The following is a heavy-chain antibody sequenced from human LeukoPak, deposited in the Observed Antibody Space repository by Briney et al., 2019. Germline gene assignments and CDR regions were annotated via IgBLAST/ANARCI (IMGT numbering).Heavy chain of an antibody. V-gene: IGHV4-4*07. J-gene: IGHJ5*02. CDR2: IYSSGST. CDR1: GGSISNYY. CDR3: ATNPGNYDISWFDP. D-gene: IGHD3-9*01. Sequence: TPSETLSLTCTVSGGSISNYYWSWIRQPAGKGLEWIGRIYSSGSTNYNPSLKSRVTMSVDTSKNQFSLKLSSVTAADTAVYYCATNPGNYDISWFDPWGQGTLVTVSS.